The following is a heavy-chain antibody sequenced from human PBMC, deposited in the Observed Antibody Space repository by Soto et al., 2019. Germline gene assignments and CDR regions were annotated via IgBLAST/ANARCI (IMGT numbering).Heavy chain of an antibody. CDR1: GYTFTSYY. V-gene: IGHV1-46*01. Sequence: ASVKVSCKASGYTFTSYYMHWVRQAPGQGLEWTGIINPSGGSTSYAQKFQGRVTMTRDTSTSTVYMELSSLRSEDTAVYYCARGVPADPDYYYYGMDVWGQGTTVTVSS. J-gene: IGHJ6*02. D-gene: IGHD2-2*01. CDR3: ARGVPADPDYYYYGMDV. CDR2: INPSGGST.